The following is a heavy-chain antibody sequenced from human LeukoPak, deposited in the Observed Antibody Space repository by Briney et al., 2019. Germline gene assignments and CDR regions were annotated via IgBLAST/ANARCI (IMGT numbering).Heavy chain of an antibody. Sequence: SETLSLTCAVYGGSFSGYYWSWIRQPPGKGLEWIGEINHSGSTNYNPSLKSRVTISVDTSKNQFSLKLSSVTAADTAVYYCARQWLVSPLFDYWGQGTLVTVSS. CDR1: GGSFSGYY. CDR3: ARQWLVSPLFDY. CDR2: INHSGST. V-gene: IGHV4-34*01. J-gene: IGHJ4*02. D-gene: IGHD6-19*01.